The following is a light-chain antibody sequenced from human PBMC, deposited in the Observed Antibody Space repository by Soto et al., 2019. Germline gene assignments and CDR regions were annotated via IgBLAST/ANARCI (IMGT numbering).Light chain of an antibody. CDR3: TSDAGINAHWV. CDR1: STDVGGYDS. J-gene: IGLJ3*02. Sequence: QSALTQPPSASGSHGQSVTISCTGTSTDVGGYDSVSWYQQHPGKAPKLIIYEVIKRPSGVPDRFSASKSGNTASLTVSGLRAEDDADYYCTSDAGINAHWVFGRGTKLTVL. CDR2: EVI. V-gene: IGLV2-8*01.